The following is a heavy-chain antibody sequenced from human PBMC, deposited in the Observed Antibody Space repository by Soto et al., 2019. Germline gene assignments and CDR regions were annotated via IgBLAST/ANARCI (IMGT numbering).Heavy chain of an antibody. CDR3: AKGRAYYYDSSGYYFYN. V-gene: IGHV3-23*01. CDR1: GFTFSSYA. Sequence: GGSLRLSCAASGFTFSSYAMSWVRQAPGKGLEWVSAISGSGGSTYYADSVKGRFTISRDNSKNTLYLQMNSLRAEDTAVYYCAKGRAYYYDSSGYYFYNWGQGTLVTVSS. CDR2: ISGSGGST. D-gene: IGHD3-22*01. J-gene: IGHJ4*02.